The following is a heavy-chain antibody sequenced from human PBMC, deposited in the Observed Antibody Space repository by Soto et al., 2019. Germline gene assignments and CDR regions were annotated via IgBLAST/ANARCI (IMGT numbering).Heavy chain of an antibody. V-gene: IGHV4-34*01. Sequence: SETLSLTCAVFGGSFSGYYWNWIRQPPGKGLEWIGEINHSGRTNYYLSLKSRVTISVDTSRNQFSLKLNSVTAADTAVYYCARSRYYDSSGYRALDAFDIWGQGTMVTV. D-gene: IGHD3-22*01. J-gene: IGHJ3*02. CDR2: INHSGRT. CDR1: GGSFSGYY. CDR3: ARSRYYDSSGYRALDAFDI.